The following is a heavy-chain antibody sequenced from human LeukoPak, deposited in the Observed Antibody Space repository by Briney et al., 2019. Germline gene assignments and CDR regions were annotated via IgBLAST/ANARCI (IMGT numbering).Heavy chain of an antibody. Sequence: ASVKVSCKASGYTFTSYAMHWVRQAPGQRLEWMGWINAGNGNTKYSQKFQGRVTITRDTSASTAYMELRSLRSEDTAVYYCARGGDYYGSGSYRPKYYYYGMDVWGKGTTVTVSS. CDR3: ARGGDYYGSGSYRPKYYYYGMDV. D-gene: IGHD3-10*01. V-gene: IGHV1-3*01. CDR1: GYTFTSYA. CDR2: INAGNGNT. J-gene: IGHJ6*04.